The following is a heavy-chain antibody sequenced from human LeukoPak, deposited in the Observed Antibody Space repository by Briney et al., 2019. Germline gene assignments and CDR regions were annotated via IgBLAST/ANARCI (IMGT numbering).Heavy chain of an antibody. J-gene: IGHJ4*02. D-gene: IGHD2-2*01. CDR2: IYYSGST. CDR3: ARTASGRYQLLWDYSDY. Sequence: SETLSLTCTVSGGSISSSNYYWGWIRQPPGKGLEWIGYIYYSGSTYYNPSLKSRVTISVDTSKNQFSLKLSSVTAADTAVYYCARTASGRYQLLWDYSDYWGQGTLVTVSS. CDR1: GGSISSSNYY. V-gene: IGHV4-31*03.